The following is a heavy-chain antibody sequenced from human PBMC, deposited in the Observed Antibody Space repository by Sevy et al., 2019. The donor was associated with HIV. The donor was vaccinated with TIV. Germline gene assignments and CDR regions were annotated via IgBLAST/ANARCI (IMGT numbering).Heavy chain of an antibody. Sequence: GGSLRLSCAASAFTFSDYYMSWIRQAPGKGLQWISYISGSGDTIYYADSVKGRFTISRDNAKNSLYLQMNSLRAEDTAVDYCAGDHVKDGDLGDYYYYAMDVWGQGTTVTVSS. CDR2: ISGSGDTI. CDR1: AFTFSDYY. D-gene: IGHD4-17*01. V-gene: IGHV3-11*01. CDR3: AGDHVKDGDLGDYYYYAMDV. J-gene: IGHJ6*02.